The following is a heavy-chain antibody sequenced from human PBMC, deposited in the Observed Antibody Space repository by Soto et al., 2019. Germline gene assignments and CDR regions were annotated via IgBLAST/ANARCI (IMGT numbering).Heavy chain of an antibody. CDR2: IIPIFGTA. CDR1: GGTFSSYA. J-gene: IGHJ6*02. D-gene: IGHD3-10*01. V-gene: IGHV1-69*13. Sequence: GASVKVSCKASGGTFSSYAISWVRQAPGKGLEWMGGIIPIFGTANYAQKFQGRVTITADESTSTAYMELSSLRSEDTAVYYCARDLLWFGELSLEGMGHYYYYGMDVWGQGTTVTVSS. CDR3: ARDLLWFGELSLEGMGHYYYYGMDV.